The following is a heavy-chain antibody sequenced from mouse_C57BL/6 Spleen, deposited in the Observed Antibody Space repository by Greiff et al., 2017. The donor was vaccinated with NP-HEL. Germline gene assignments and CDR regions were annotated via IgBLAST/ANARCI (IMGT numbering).Heavy chain of an antibody. D-gene: IGHD2-4*01. CDR1: GYAFTNYL. CDR2: INPGSGGT. V-gene: IGHV1-54*01. CDR3: ASGGPYDDDKGFAY. Sequence: VQLQQSGAELVRPGTSVKVSCKASGYAFTNYLIEWVKQRPGQGLEWIGVINPGSGGTNYNEKFKGKATLTADKSSSTAYMQLSSLTSEDSAVYFCASGGPYDDDKGFAYWGQGTLVTVSA. J-gene: IGHJ3*01.